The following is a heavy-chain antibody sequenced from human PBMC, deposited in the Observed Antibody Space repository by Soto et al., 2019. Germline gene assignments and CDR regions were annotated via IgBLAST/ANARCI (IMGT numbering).Heavy chain of an antibody. CDR3: AKDIVVVVAATGHYYYGMDV. V-gene: IGHV1-69*12. J-gene: IGHJ6*02. Sequence: QVQLVQSGAEVKKPGSSVKVSCKASGGTFSSYAISWVRQAPGQGLEWMGGIIPIFGTANYAQKFQGRVTITADESTSTAYMELSSLRSEDTAVYYCAKDIVVVVAATGHYYYGMDVWRQGTTVTVSS. D-gene: IGHD2-15*01. CDR2: IIPIFGTA. CDR1: GGTFSSYA.